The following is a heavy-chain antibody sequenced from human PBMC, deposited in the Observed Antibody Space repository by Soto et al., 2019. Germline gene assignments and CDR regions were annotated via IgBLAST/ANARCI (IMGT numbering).Heavy chain of an antibody. CDR2: IIPIFGTA. V-gene: IGHV1-69*06. CDR3: NVGAFSSPGFLRVDY. Sequence: PVKVSCKASGGTFSSYAISWVRQAPGQGLEWMGGIIPIFGTANYAQKFQGRVTITADKSTSTAYVELSSLRSEDTAVYYCNVGAFSSPGFLRVDYWGQGTLVTVCS. J-gene: IGHJ4*02. CDR1: GGTFSSYA. D-gene: IGHD1-26*01.